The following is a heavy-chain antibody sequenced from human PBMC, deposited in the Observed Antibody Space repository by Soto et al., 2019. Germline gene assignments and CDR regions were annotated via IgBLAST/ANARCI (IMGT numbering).Heavy chain of an antibody. D-gene: IGHD3-22*01. Sequence: GGTLRRSCSASGFTCSIYAMPWVPQAPGKGLEYVSSISTNGGSTDYADSVKGRFTISRDNSKNTVYLQMSSLRVEDTAVYYCVKGEYYYDSSGYYPFDYWGQGT. J-gene: IGHJ4*02. V-gene: IGHV3-64D*06. CDR2: ISTNGGST. CDR1: GFTCSIYA. CDR3: VKGEYYYDSSGYYPFDY.